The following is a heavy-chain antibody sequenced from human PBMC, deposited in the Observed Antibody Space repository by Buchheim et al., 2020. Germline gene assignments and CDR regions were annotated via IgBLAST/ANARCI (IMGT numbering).Heavy chain of an antibody. J-gene: IGHJ4*02. CDR1: GGTFSSYT. D-gene: IGHD3-3*01. Sequence: QVQLVQSGAEVKKPGSSVKFSCKASGGTFSSYTISWVRQAPGQGLEWMGRIIPILGIANYAQKFQGRVTITAAKSTSTAYMELSSLRSEDTAVYYCAREGRTYDFWSGYYSHFDYWGQGTL. CDR3: AREGRTYDFWSGYYSHFDY. V-gene: IGHV1-69*08. CDR2: IIPILGIA.